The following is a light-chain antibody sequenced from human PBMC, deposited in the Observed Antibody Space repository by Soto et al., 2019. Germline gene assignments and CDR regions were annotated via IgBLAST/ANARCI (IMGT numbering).Light chain of an antibody. Sequence: EIIMSQYPSSLSVSRGETASLSCGASHSFSTTVAWYQQKPAQAPRLLIYGASTRATGIPARFSGGGSGTEFPLTISSLQSADFAVYYCQQYNDWPLTLGGGTLVDIK. CDR1: HSFSTT. CDR3: QQYNDWPLT. CDR2: GAS. J-gene: IGKJ4*01. V-gene: IGKV3-15*01.